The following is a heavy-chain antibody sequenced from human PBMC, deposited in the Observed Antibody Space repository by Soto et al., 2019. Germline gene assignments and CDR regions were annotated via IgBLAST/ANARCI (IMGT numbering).Heavy chain of an antibody. V-gene: IGHV4-34*01. CDR2: INHSGST. Sequence: SETLSLTCAVYGGSFSGYYWSWIRQPPGKGLEWIGEINHSGSTNYNPSLKSRVTISVDTSKNQFSLKLSSVTAADTAVHYCARGVYYYGSGSYYRWFDPWGQGTLVTVSS. D-gene: IGHD3-10*01. CDR3: ARGVYYYGSGSYYRWFDP. J-gene: IGHJ5*02. CDR1: GGSFSGYY.